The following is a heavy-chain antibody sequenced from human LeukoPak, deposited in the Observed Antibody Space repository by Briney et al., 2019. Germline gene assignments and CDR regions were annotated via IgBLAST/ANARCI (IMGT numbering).Heavy chain of an antibody. CDR3: ARGVVVVAATDYYYGMDV. D-gene: IGHD2-15*01. J-gene: IGHJ6*02. Sequence: SETLSLTCTVSGGSISSYYWSWIRQPPGKGLEWIGYIYYSGSTNYNPSLKSRVTISVDTSKNQFSLKLSSVTAADTAVYYCARGVVVVAATDYYYGMDVWGQGTTVTVSS. V-gene: IGHV4-59*01. CDR2: IYYSGST. CDR1: GGSISSYY.